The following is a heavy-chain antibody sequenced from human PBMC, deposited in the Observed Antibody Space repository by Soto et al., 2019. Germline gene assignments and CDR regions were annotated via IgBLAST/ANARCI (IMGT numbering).Heavy chain of an antibody. CDR2: IYYSGTT. CDR1: GGSANSDTYY. CDR3: ARANTTMIVPQTY. V-gene: IGHV4-61*01. Sequence: SETLSLTCTVSGGSANSDTYYWSWIRQPPGKGLEWIGYIYYSGTTNYNPSLKSRVTISVDTSKNQFSLNLSSVTAADTAVYYCARANTTMIVPQTYRGQRTLVPVSS. J-gene: IGHJ4*02. D-gene: IGHD3-22*01.